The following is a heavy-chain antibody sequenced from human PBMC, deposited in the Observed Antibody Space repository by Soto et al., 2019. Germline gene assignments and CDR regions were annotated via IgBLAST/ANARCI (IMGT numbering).Heavy chain of an antibody. V-gene: IGHV3-53*01. D-gene: IGHD4-17*01. J-gene: IGHJ4*02. CDR3: ASYGDYVTYSDY. Sequence: GGSLRLSCVASGFTVSSKYMSWVRQAPGKGLEWVSVIYSGGSTDYADSVKGRFTISRDNSKNTLYLQMNSLRAEDTAVYYCASYGDYVTYSDYWGQGTLVTVSS. CDR2: IYSGGST. CDR1: GFTVSSKY.